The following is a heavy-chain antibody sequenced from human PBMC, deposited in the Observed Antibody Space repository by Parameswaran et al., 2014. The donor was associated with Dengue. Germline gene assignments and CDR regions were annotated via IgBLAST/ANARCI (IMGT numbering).Heavy chain of an antibody. J-gene: IGHJ6*02. CDR3: ARVAHCSGGSCYPPDYYGMDV. V-gene: IGHV4-59*13. CDR2: IYYSGST. Sequence: RWIRQPQEGLEWIGYIYYSGSTNYNPSLKSRVTISVDTSKNQFSLKLSSVTAADTAVYYCARVAHCSGGSCYPPDYYGMDVWGQGTTVTVSS. D-gene: IGHD2-15*01.